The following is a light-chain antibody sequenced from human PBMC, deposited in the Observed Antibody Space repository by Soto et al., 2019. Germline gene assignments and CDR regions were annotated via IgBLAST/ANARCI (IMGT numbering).Light chain of an antibody. CDR2: DAA. CDR3: QQYDNLPALT. Sequence: DLQMTQSPSSLSVSVGDRVTITCQASRDNRNCLNWYQQKVGKAPKLLIYDAANLETGVPSRFSGSGSGTDFTVTISSLQPEDIATYYCQQYDNLPALTFGGGTKVEIK. V-gene: IGKV1-33*01. J-gene: IGKJ4*01. CDR1: RDNRNC.